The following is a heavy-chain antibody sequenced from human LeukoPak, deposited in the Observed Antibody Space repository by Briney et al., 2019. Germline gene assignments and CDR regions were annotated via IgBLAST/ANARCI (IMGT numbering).Heavy chain of an antibody. CDR1: GYNFSSFG. CDR3: ASGACGVDTATTSWFDP. D-gene: IGHD4-17*01. CDR2: INPNSGGT. J-gene: IGHJ5*02. V-gene: IGHV1-2*06. Sequence: ASVKVSCKASGYNFSSFGIRRGRQAPGQGLEWMGRINPNSGGTNYAQKFQGRVTMTRDTSISTAYMELSRLRSDDTAVSCCASGACGVDTATTSWFDPWGQGTLVTVSS.